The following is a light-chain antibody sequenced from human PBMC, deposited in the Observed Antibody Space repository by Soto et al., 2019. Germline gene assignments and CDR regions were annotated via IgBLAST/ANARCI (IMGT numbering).Light chain of an antibody. CDR3: QQYNNWPPWT. J-gene: IGKJ1*01. V-gene: IGKV3-15*01. Sequence: EILMTQSPATPSVSPGETATLSCRASQSVSTKLAWYQQKPGQAPRLLINDASTRATGVPARFSGWGSGTEFTLTIGSLQSEDFAVYYCQQYNNWPPWTFGQGTKVDIK. CDR1: QSVSTK. CDR2: DAS.